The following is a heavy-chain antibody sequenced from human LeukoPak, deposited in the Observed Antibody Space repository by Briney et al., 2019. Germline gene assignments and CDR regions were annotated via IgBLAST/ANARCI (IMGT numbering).Heavy chain of an antibody. CDR2: ISSSGSTI. CDR3: ARWVASLVARGFDY. J-gene: IGHJ4*02. V-gene: IGHV3-11*01. D-gene: IGHD2-15*01. Sequence: GGSLRLSCAASGFTFSDYYMSWIRQAPGKGLEWVSYISSSGSTIYYADSVKGRLTISRDNAKNSLYLQMNSLRAEDTAVYYCARWVASLVARGFDYWGQGTLVTVSS. CDR1: GFTFSDYY.